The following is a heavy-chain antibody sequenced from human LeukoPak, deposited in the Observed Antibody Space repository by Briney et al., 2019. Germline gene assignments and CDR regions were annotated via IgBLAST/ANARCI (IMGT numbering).Heavy chain of an antibody. CDR2: INPSGGST. J-gene: IGHJ4*02. CDR3: ARVVYSSSWYGYFDY. Sequence: GASVKVSCKASGYTFTSYYMHWVRQAPGQGLEWMGIINPSGGSTSYAQKFQGRATMTRDTSTSTVYMELSSLRSEDTAVYYCARVVYSSSWYGYFDYWGQGTLVTVSS. V-gene: IGHV1-46*01. CDR1: GYTFTSYY. D-gene: IGHD6-13*01.